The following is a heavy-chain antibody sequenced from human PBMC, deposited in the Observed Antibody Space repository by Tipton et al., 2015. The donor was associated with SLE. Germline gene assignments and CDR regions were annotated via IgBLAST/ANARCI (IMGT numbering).Heavy chain of an antibody. CDR2: IYYSGST. V-gene: IGHV4-39*07. CDR3: PRAEGSCDALHI. D-gene: IGHD2-15*01. Sequence: TLSLTCTFSGGSISSSSYYWAWIRQPPGKGLEWIGSIYYSGSTYYNPSFKSRVTISGDTSKNQFSLKLSSVTAADTAVYYCPRAEGSCDALHIWCQGTMVLVSS. J-gene: IGHJ3*02. CDR1: GGSISSSSYY.